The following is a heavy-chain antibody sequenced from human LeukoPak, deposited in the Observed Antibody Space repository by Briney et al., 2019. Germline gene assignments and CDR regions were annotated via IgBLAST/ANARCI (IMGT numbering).Heavy chain of an antibody. CDR1: GYTFTSYD. J-gene: IGHJ4*02. Sequence: ASVKVSCKASGYTFTSYDINWVRQATGQGLEWMGWMNPNSGNTGYAQKFQGRVTMTRNTSISTAYMELSSLRSEDTAVYYCARQEYARRPFDYWGQGTLVTVSS. D-gene: IGHD2-2*01. V-gene: IGHV1-8*01. CDR3: ARQEYARRPFDY. CDR2: MNPNSGNT.